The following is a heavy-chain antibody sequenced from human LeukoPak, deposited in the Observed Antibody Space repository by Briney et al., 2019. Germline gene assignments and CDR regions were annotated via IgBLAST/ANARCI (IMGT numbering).Heavy chain of an antibody. J-gene: IGHJ4*02. V-gene: IGHV4-39*07. CDR2: IYYSGST. D-gene: IGHD6-6*01. CDR1: GGSISSSSYY. CDR3: ARDRRDGSSEVDY. Sequence: SETLSLTCTVSGGSISSSSYYWGWIRQPPGKGLEWIGSIYYSGSTYYNPSLKSRVTISVDTSKNQFSLKLSSVTAADTAVYYCARDRRDGSSEVDYWGQGTLVTVSS.